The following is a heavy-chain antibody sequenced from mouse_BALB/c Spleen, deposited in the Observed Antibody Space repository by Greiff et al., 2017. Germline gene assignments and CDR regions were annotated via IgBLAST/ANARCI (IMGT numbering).Heavy chain of an antibody. D-gene: IGHD1-1*01. V-gene: IGHV5-12-1*01. CDR2: ISSGGGST. J-gene: IGHJ2*01. CDR1: GFAFSSYD. CDR3: ARHWNYYGSLYYFDY. Sequence: EVMLVESGGGLVKPGGSLKLSCAASGFAFSSYDMSWVRQTPEKRLEWVAYISSGGGSTYYPDTVKGRFTISRDNAKNTLYLQMSSLKSEDTAMYYCARHWNYYGSLYYFDYWGQGTTLTVSS.